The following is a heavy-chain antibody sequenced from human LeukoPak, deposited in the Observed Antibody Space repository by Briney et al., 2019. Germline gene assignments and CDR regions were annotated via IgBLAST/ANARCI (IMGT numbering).Heavy chain of an antibody. J-gene: IGHJ4*02. CDR3: ARHRYASPDRGIPAYPPDY. V-gene: IGHV4-39*01. D-gene: IGHD3-16*01. Sequence: SETLSLTCTVSGGSISSSSYYWGWIRQPPGKGLEWIGSIYYSGSTYYNPSLKSRVTISVDTSKNQFSLKLSSVTAADTAVYYCARHRYASPDRGIPAYPPDYWGQGTRVTVSS. CDR1: GGSISSSSYY. CDR2: IYYSGST.